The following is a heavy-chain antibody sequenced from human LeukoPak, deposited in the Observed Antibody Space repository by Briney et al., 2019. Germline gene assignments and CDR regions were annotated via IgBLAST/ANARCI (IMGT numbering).Heavy chain of an antibody. CDR1: SGSISNSNYY. CDR3: ASVREGTTYYDFWSGRAGYFDY. Sequence: KASETLSLTCTVSSGSISNSNYYWCWIRQPPGKGREWIWSIFYDGSPDYNPSLKSRVTISVDASKTQCSLKVNSVTAADTAVYYCASVREGTTYYDFWSGRAGYFDYWGQGTLVTVSS. D-gene: IGHD3-3*01. J-gene: IGHJ4*02. V-gene: IGHV4-39*01. CDR2: IFYDGSP.